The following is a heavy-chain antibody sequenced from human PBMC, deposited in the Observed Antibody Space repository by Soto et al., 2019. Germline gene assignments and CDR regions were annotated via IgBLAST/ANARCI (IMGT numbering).Heavy chain of an antibody. CDR2: TNPSTGNS. D-gene: IGHD1-1*01. Sequence: ASVKVSCKASGHTFTSYDIYWVRQATGQGLEWMGWTNPSTGNSGYAQKFQGRVTMTSDTSISTAHMELSSLRSEDTAVYYCARRAETNGWNGFGADKYYFDFWGQGTLVTVSS. J-gene: IGHJ4*02. CDR3: ARRAETNGWNGFGADKYYFDF. V-gene: IGHV1-8*01. CDR1: GHTFTSYD.